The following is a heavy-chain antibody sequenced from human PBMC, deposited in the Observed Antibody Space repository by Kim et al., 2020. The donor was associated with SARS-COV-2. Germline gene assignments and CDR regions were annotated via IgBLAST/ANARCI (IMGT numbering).Heavy chain of an antibody. CDR1: GYSFTSYW. CDR3: ARQSSGEYFYYYYYGMDV. Sequence: GESLKISCKGSGYSFTSYWISWVRQMPGKGLEWMGRIDPSDSYTNYSPSFQGHVTISADKSISTAYLQWSSLKASDTAMYYCARQSSGEYFYYYYYGMDVWGQGTTVTVSS. V-gene: IGHV5-10-1*01. J-gene: IGHJ6*02. CDR2: IDPSDSYT. D-gene: IGHD6-19*01.